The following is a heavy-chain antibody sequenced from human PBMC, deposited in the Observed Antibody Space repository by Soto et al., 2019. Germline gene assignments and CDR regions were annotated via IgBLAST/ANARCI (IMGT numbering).Heavy chain of an antibody. J-gene: IGHJ3*02. CDR1: GYTLTELS. V-gene: IGHV1-24*01. Sequence: ASVKVSCKVSGYTLTELSMHWVRQAPGKGLEWMGGFDPEDGETIYAQKFQGRVTMTEDTSTDTAYMELSSLRSEDTAVYYCATARYSGSSNPTIDAFDIWGQGAMVTVSS. D-gene: IGHD1-26*01. CDR2: FDPEDGET. CDR3: ATARYSGSSNPTIDAFDI.